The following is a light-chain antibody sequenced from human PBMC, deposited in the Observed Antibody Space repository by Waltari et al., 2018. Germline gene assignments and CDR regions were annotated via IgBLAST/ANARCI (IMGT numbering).Light chain of an antibody. CDR2: DTN. CDR1: TGAVTNGHY. CDR3: LLSYSDARV. Sequence: QAVVTQEPSLTVSPGGPVPLTCGSSTGAVTNGHYPSWFQQKPGQAPRTLIYDTNNKHSWTPARFSGSLLGGKAALTLSGAQPEDEAEYYCLLSYSDARVFGGGTKVTVL. J-gene: IGLJ3*02. V-gene: IGLV7-46*01.